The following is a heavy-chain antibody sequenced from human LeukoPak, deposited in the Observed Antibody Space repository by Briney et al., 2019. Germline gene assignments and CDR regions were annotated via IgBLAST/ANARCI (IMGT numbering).Heavy chain of an antibody. J-gene: IGHJ3*02. Sequence: PGGSLRLSCAASGFTFTNYAMIWVRQAPGKGLEWVSAISGSGGSTYYADSVKGRFIISRDNSKNTLFLQVNSLRAEDTAVYYCGKDPNGDYVGAFDMWGQGTMVTVSP. D-gene: IGHD4-17*01. CDR1: GFTFTNYA. CDR3: GKDPNGDYVGAFDM. V-gene: IGHV3-23*01. CDR2: ISGSGGST.